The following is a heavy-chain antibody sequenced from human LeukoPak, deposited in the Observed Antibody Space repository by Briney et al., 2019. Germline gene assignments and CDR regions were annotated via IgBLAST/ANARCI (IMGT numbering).Heavy chain of an antibody. CDR2: INPRDGTT. Sequence: ASVKVSSKASGYTFTTYFFHWVRQAPGQGLEWVGIINPRDGTTTYAQKFQGRVTMTRDTSTSTVSMELSSLTSEDTAIYFCARRGGGLDCWGQGSLVTVSS. J-gene: IGHJ4*02. CDR3: ARRGGGLDC. D-gene: IGHD3-16*01. V-gene: IGHV1-46*01. CDR1: GYTFTTYF.